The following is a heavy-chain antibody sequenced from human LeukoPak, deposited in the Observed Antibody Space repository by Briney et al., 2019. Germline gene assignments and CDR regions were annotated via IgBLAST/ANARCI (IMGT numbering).Heavy chain of an antibody. Sequence: PSETLSLTCTVSGGSISSYYWSWIRQPPGKGLEWIGYIYYSGSTNYNPSLKSRVTISVDTSKNQFSLKVSSVTAADTAVYYCAKIQVNAGDSMRGYFDYWGQGTLVTVSS. V-gene: IGHV4-59*08. CDR2: IYYSGST. CDR3: AKIQVNAGDSMRGYFDY. J-gene: IGHJ4*02. D-gene: IGHD4-17*01. CDR1: GGSISSYY.